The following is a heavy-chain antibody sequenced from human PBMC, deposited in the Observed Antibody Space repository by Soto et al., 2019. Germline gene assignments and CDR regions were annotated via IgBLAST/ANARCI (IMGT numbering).Heavy chain of an antibody. CDR3: AREGRCVTRGSAV. CDR1: GGSINSADYY. CDR2: IYYSGTN. J-gene: IGHJ6*02. V-gene: IGHV4-31*03. Sequence: PSETLSLTCTVAGGSINSADYYWSWIRQLPGKGLGWIGYIYYSGTNYYNRSRKSRVSISQDTSKNQFSLYVTSVTAADTAVYYCAREGRCVTRGSAVWGRGTTVTVSS. D-gene: IGHD3-10*01.